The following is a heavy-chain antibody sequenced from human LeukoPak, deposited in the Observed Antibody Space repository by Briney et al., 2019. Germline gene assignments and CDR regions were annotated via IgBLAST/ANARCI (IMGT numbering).Heavy chain of an antibody. CDR3: ARDCSGGSCSPEYYYYYMDV. D-gene: IGHD2-15*01. CDR1: GFTFSSYS. Sequence: PGGSLRLSCAASGFTFSSYSMNWVRQAPGKGLEWVSSISSSSSYIYYADSVKGRFTISRDNAKNSLYLQMNSLRAEDTAVYYCARDCSGGSCSPEYYYYYMDVWGKGTTVTVSS. CDR2: ISSSSSYI. J-gene: IGHJ6*03. V-gene: IGHV3-21*01.